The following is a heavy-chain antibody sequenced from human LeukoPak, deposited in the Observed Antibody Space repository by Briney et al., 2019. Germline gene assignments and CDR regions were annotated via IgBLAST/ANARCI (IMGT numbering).Heavy chain of an antibody. CDR1: GFTFSSYA. J-gene: IGHJ4*02. CDR3: ARGRYSGSYYIQDY. D-gene: IGHD1-26*01. Sequence: GGSLRLSCAASGFTFSSYAMHWVRQAPGKGLEYVSAISSNGGSTYYANSVKGRFTISRDNSKNTLYLQMGSLRAEDMAVYYCARGRYSGSYYIQDYWGQGTLVTVSS. V-gene: IGHV3-64*01. CDR2: ISSNGGST.